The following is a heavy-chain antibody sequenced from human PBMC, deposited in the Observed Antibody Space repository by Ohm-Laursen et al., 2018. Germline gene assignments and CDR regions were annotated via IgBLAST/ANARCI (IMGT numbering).Heavy chain of an antibody. Sequence: ASVKASCKVSGYTFTSYGISWVRQAPGQGLEWMGWISAYNGNTNYAQKLQGRVTMTTDTSTSTAYMELRSLRSDDTAVYYCARDDPPNYYDSSGYYYRRYFQHWGQGTLVTVSS. J-gene: IGHJ1*01. V-gene: IGHV1-18*01. D-gene: IGHD3-22*01. CDR1: GYTFTSYG. CDR2: ISAYNGNT. CDR3: ARDDPPNYYDSSGYYYRRYFQH.